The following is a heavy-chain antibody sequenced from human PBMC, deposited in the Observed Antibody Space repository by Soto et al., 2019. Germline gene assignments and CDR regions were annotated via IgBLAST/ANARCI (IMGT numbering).Heavy chain of an antibody. V-gene: IGHV5-10-1*01. Sequence: GESLKISCKGSGYSFTGYWISWVRQMPGKGLEWMGRIDPSDSYTNYSPSFQGHVTISADKSISTAYLQWSGLKASDTAMYYCARQVVGYCSGGSCTPFDYCGQGTLVTVSS. CDR2: IDPSDSYT. CDR1: GYSFTGYW. D-gene: IGHD2-15*01. CDR3: ARQVVGYCSGGSCTPFDY. J-gene: IGHJ4*02.